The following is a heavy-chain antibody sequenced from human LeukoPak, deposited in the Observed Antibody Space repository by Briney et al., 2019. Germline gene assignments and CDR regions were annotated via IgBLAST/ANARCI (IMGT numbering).Heavy chain of an antibody. Sequence: GSLRLSCAASGFTFSSYAMSWVRQAPGKGLEWVSAISGSGGSTYYADSVKGRFTISRDNSKNTLYLQMNSLRAEDTAVYYCAKRSGDYSNPAEYFQHWGQGTLVTVSS. D-gene: IGHD4-11*01. CDR1: GFTFSSYA. V-gene: IGHV3-23*01. CDR2: ISGSGGST. J-gene: IGHJ1*01. CDR3: AKRSGDYSNPAEYFQH.